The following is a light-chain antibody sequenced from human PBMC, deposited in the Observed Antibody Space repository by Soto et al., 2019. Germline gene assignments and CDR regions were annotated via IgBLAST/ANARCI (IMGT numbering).Light chain of an antibody. CDR3: SSYTSSNTVL. Sequence: QSVLTQPASVSGSPGQSITISCTGTSSDVGAYNYVSWYQQHPGKAPKLMIYDVSNRPSGLSNRFSGSKSGNTASLTISGLQAEDEADYYCSSYTSSNTVLFGGGTKLTVL. V-gene: IGLV2-14*01. CDR1: SSDVGAYNY. CDR2: DVS. J-gene: IGLJ2*01.